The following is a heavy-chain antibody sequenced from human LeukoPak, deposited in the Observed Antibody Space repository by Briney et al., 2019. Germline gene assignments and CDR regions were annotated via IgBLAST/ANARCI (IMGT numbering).Heavy chain of an antibody. CDR1: GFTFRSYA. V-gene: IGHV3-23*01. Sequence: GGSLRLSCAASGFTFRSYAMSWVRQAPGKGLEWVSAIGGSGASTYYADSVRGRFTISRDNSKSTLYVQMNSLRVEDTAIYYCAKHQGYSSSPLDYWGQRTLVTVSS. J-gene: IGHJ4*02. CDR3: AKHQGYSSSPLDY. D-gene: IGHD6-13*01. CDR2: IGGSGAST.